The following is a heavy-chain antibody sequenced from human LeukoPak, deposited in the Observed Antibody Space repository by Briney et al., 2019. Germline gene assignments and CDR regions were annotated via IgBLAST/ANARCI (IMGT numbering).Heavy chain of an antibody. D-gene: IGHD2-21*02. J-gene: IGHJ6*02. V-gene: IGHV4-59*01. Sequence: NTSETLSLTCLVSGGSISGSHWSWIRQPHGKGLEWIGYIHYTGSTDYNPSLRSRVTLSIDMSKNQFSLRLSSVTAADTAVYYCARTGGDCSSGLCYYAMDVWGQGTTVTVSS. CDR1: GGSISGSH. CDR3: ARTGGDCSSGLCYYAMDV. CDR2: IHYTGST.